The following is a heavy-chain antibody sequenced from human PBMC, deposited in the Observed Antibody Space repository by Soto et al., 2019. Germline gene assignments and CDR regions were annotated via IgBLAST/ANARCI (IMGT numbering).Heavy chain of an antibody. D-gene: IGHD3-22*01. CDR1: GGTFSSYA. CDR2: IIPIFGTA. V-gene: IGHV1-69*13. J-gene: IGHJ3*02. Sequence: ASVKVSCKASGGTFSSYAISWVRQAPGQGLEWMGGIIPIFGTANYAQKFQGRVTITADESTSTAYMELSSLRSEDTAVYYCARAPGYSAAFDIWGQGTMVTVSS. CDR3: ARAPGYSAAFDI.